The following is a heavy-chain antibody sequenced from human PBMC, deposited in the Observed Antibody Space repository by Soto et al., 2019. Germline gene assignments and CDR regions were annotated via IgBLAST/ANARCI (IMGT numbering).Heavy chain of an antibody. CDR1: GFIFKNYA. J-gene: IGHJ4*02. CDR2: ITRDGYNK. V-gene: IGHV3-30*04. CDR3: TKSSGGSSSVGMDY. Sequence: QVQLVESGGGVVQPGRSLRLSCAGSGFIFKNYALNWVRQAPGKGLEWVASITRDGYNKYYADSVKGRFTISRDNSRDTLSLQMTALTIGDSSVYYCTKSSGGSSSVGMDYWGQGTRVTVSS. D-gene: IGHD6-6*01.